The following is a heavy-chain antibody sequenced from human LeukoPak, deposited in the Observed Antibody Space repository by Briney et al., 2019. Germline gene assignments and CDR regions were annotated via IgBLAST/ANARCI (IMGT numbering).Heavy chain of an antibody. D-gene: IGHD1-26*01. CDR3: VRGGIVGTTARIPLFDC. J-gene: IGHJ4*02. CDR1: GGSISSYY. Sequence: SETLSLTCTVSGGSISSYYWSWVRQPPGKGLEWIGYIYYSGSTNYNPSLKSRVTMSVDTSKNQFSLKLSSVTAADTAVYYCVRGGIVGTTARIPLFDCWGQGTLVTVSS. V-gene: IGHV4-59*01. CDR2: IYYSGST.